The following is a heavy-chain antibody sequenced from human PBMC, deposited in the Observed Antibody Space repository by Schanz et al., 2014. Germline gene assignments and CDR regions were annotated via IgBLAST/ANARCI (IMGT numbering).Heavy chain of an antibody. V-gene: IGHV3-23*04. D-gene: IGHD3-16*02. Sequence: EVQLVESGGGVVQPGRSLRLSCAASGITFSSHSFNWVRQAPGKGLEWVSAISGSGGSTYYADSVKGRFTISRDNSKNTLYLQLGSLSAEDTAVYFCARDNRYYLFDYWGQGALVTVSS. CDR1: GITFSSHS. J-gene: IGHJ4*02. CDR3: ARDNRYYLFDY. CDR2: ISGSGGST.